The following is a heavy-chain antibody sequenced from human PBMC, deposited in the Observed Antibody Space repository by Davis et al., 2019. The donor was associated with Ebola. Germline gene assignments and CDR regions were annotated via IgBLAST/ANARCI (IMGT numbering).Heavy chain of an antibody. Sequence: SETLSLTCAVSGGSISSSNWWSWIRQPPGKGLEWIGYIYYSGSTNYNPSLKSRVTISVDPSKNQFSLKLSSVTAADTAVYYCARVSTLYYYYGMDVWGQGTTVTVSS. J-gene: IGHJ6*02. CDR1: GGSISSSNW. D-gene: IGHD4-11*01. CDR2: IYYSGST. CDR3: ARVSTLYYYYGMDV. V-gene: IGHV4-61*01.